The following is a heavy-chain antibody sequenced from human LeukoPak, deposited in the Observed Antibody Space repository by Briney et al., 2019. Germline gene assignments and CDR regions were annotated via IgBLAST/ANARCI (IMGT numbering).Heavy chain of an antibody. Sequence: PGRSLRLCCAASGFTFSSYGMHWVRQAPGKGLEWVAVIWYDGSNKYYADSVKGRFTISRDNSKNTLYLQMNSLRAEDTAVYYCVKVDLEYYYDSSGSLLDYWGQGTLVTVSS. V-gene: IGHV3-33*06. J-gene: IGHJ4*02. CDR3: VKVDLEYYYDSSGSLLDY. D-gene: IGHD3-22*01. CDR1: GFTFSSYG. CDR2: IWYDGSNK.